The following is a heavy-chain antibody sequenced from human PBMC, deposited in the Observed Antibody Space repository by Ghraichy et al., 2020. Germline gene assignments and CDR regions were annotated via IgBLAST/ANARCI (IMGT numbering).Heavy chain of an antibody. Sequence: SQTLSLTCAVYGGSFSGYYWSWIRQPPGKWLEWIGEINHSGSTNYNPSLKSRVTISVDTSKNQFSLKLSSVTAADTAVYYCARRPLGIFGRGAFDIWGQGTMVTVSS. D-gene: IGHD3-3*01. V-gene: IGHV4-34*01. CDR2: INHSGST. J-gene: IGHJ3*02. CDR3: ARRPLGIFGRGAFDI. CDR1: GGSFSGYY.